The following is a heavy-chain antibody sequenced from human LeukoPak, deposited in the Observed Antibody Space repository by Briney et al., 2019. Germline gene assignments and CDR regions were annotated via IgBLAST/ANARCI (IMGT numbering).Heavy chain of an antibody. Sequence: SETLSLTCTVSGGSFSSYYWSWIRQPPGKGLVWIGYIYYSGSTNYNPSLKSRVTMSIDTSKNQFSLKETSVTAADTAVYYCARVDYDSSGYFDYWGQGTPVTVSS. D-gene: IGHD3-22*01. V-gene: IGHV4-59*01. CDR2: IYYSGST. CDR3: ARVDYDSSGYFDY. J-gene: IGHJ4*02. CDR1: GGSFSSYY.